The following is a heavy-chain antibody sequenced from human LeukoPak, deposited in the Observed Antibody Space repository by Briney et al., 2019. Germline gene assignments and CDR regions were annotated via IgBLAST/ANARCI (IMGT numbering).Heavy chain of an antibody. J-gene: IGHJ6*02. D-gene: IGHD6-19*01. V-gene: IGHV3-30-3*01. Sequence: YPGGSLRLSCAASGFTFSSYAMHWVRQAPGKGLEWVAVISYDGSNKYYADSVKGRFTISRDNSKNTLYLQMNSLRAEDTAVYYCARGTPSSSGWLYYGMDVWGQGTTVTVSS. CDR3: ARGTPSSSGWLYYGMDV. CDR1: GFTFSSYA. CDR2: ISYDGSNK.